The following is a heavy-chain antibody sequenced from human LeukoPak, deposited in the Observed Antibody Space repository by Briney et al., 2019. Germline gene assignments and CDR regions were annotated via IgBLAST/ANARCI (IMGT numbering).Heavy chain of an antibody. D-gene: IGHD3-10*01. CDR2: ISYDGSNK. CDR3: ARALSGNHNMDV. V-gene: IGHV3-30*04. CDR1: GFTFSSYA. J-gene: IGHJ6*03. Sequence: PGGSLRLSCAASGFTFSSYAMSWVRQAPGKGLEWVAVISYDGSNKYYADSVKGRFTISRDNSKNTLYLQMNSLRAEDTAVYYCARALSGNHNMDVWGKGATVTVSS.